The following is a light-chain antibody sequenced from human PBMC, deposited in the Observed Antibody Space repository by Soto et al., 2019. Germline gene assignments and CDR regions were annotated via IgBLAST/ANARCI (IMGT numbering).Light chain of an antibody. J-gene: IGLJ2*01. CDR2: VGTGGIVG. Sequence: QPVLTQPPSASASRGASVTLTCTLSSGYSNYKVDWYQQRPGKGPRFVMRVGTGGIVGSKGDGIPDRFSVLGSGLNRYLTIKNIQEEDESDYHCGSDHGSGSNFVVVFGGGTQLTVL. CDR3: GSDHGSGSNFVVV. V-gene: IGLV9-49*01. CDR1: SGYSNYK.